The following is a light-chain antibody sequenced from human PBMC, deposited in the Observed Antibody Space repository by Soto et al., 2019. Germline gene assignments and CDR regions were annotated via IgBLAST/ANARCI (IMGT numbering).Light chain of an antibody. V-gene: IGLV2-14*01. CDR3: TSYTSSSSVA. CDR2: EVS. Sequence: QSALTQPASVSGSPGQSITISCTGTSSDVGGYNYVSWYQQHPGKAPKLMIYEVSYRPSGVSNRFSGSKSGNTASLTISGLQAEDEADYCCTSYTSSSSVAFGGGTKVTVL. J-gene: IGLJ2*01. CDR1: SSDVGGYNY.